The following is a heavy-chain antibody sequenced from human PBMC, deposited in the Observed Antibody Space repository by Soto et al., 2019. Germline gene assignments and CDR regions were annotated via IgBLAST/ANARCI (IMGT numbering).Heavy chain of an antibody. J-gene: IGHJ4*02. V-gene: IGHV3-21*01. CDR3: ARDKADFWSGYTFDY. D-gene: IGHD3-3*01. CDR2: ISSSSSYI. Sequence: PGGSLRLSCAASGFTFSSYSMNWVRQAPGKGLEWVSSISSSSSYIYYADSVKGRFTISRDNAENSLYLQMNSLRAEDTAVYYCARDKADFWSGYTFDYWGQGTLVTVSS. CDR1: GFTFSSYS.